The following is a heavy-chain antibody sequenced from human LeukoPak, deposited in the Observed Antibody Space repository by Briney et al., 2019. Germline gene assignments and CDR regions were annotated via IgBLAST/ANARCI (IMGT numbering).Heavy chain of an antibody. Sequence: ASVKVTCKASAYTFTDYYMHWVRQPHGQGLEWMGWINPNSGGTTNAQKFQGRVTMTRDTYISTAYMELSRLRSDDTAVYYCARASYYYDSSGYPGYYFDFWGQGTLVIVSS. V-gene: IGHV1-2*02. D-gene: IGHD3-22*01. J-gene: IGHJ4*02. CDR1: AYTFTDYY. CDR3: ARASYYYDSSGYPGYYFDF. CDR2: INPNSGGT.